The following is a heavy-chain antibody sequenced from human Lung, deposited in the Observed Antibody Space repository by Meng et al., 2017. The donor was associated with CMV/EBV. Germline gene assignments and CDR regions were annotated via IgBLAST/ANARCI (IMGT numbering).Heavy chain of an antibody. CDR1: GGSIGSGGYY. Sequence: GQLQGSGPGLVKPSQTRSLTCTVSGGSIGSGGYYWSWIRQHPGKGLEWIGYIYYTGSTFYNPSLKSRVTISVDTSKNQFSLKLIPATAADTAVYYCAREAGRDGYATPKFDYWGQGTLVTVSS. V-gene: IGHV4-31*03. CDR3: AREAGRDGYATPKFDY. CDR2: IYYTGST. J-gene: IGHJ4*02. D-gene: IGHD5-24*01.